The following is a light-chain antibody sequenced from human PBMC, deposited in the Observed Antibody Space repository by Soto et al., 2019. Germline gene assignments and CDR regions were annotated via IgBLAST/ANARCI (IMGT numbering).Light chain of an antibody. V-gene: IGKV3-11*01. Sequence: EIVLTQSPATLSLSPGERATLSCRASQSVNSYLAWYQQKPRQAPRLLIYDASNRATGIPARFSGSGSGTDFTLTISSLEPEDFAVYYCQQRSNWYTFGQGTKLEIK. CDR2: DAS. CDR1: QSVNSY. J-gene: IGKJ2*01. CDR3: QQRSNWYT.